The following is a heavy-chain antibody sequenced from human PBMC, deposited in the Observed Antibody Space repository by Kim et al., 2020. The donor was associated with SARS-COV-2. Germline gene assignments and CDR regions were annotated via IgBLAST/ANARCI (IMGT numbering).Heavy chain of an antibody. Sequence: GGSLRLSCVASGFTFSSYSMNWVRQAGKGLEWISYISNSGSITYYADSVKGRFTISRENAKNSLSLQMNSLRDEDTAVYYCARDPLYYYNSGNYATGTGAFDIWGRGTMVTVSS. V-gene: IGHV3-48*02. D-gene: IGHD3-10*01. CDR3: ARDPLYYYNSGNYATGTGAFDI. CDR2: ISNSGSIT. J-gene: IGHJ3*02. CDR1: GFTFSSYS.